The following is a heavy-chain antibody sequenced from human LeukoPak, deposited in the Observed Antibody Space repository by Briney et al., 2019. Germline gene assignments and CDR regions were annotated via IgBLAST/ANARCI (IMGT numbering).Heavy chain of an antibody. Sequence: SETLSLTCAVYGGSFSGYYWSRIRQPPGKGLEWIGEINHSGSTNYNPSLKSRVTISVDTSKNQFSLKLSSVTAADTAVYYCATRRSVVVVAAAFDYWGQGTLVTVSS. J-gene: IGHJ4*02. CDR2: INHSGST. D-gene: IGHD2-15*01. V-gene: IGHV4-34*01. CDR3: ATRRSVVVVAAAFDY. CDR1: GGSFSGYY.